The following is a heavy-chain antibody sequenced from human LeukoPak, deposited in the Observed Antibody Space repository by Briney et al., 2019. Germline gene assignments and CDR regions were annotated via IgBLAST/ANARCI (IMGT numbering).Heavy chain of an antibody. J-gene: IGHJ6*02. Sequence: ASVKVSCKASGYTFTSYYMHWVRQAPGQGLEWMGIINPSGGSTSYAQKFQGRVTMTRDTSTSTVYMELSSLRSEDTAVYYCARTHTIFGVAPNLYYYYGMDVWGQGTTVTVSS. CDR1: GYTFTSYY. CDR3: ARTHTIFGVAPNLYYYYGMDV. D-gene: IGHD3-3*01. CDR2: INPSGGST. V-gene: IGHV1-46*01.